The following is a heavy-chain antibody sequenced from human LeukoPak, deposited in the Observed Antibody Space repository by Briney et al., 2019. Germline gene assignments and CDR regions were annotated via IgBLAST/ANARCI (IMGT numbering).Heavy chain of an antibody. J-gene: IGHJ3*02. V-gene: IGHV3-21*01. CDR1: GFTFSTSW. CDR2: ISSSSSYI. Sequence: GGSLRLSCVASGFTFSTSWMNWVRQAPGKGLEWVSSISSSSSYIYYADSVKGRFTISRDNAKNSLYLQMNSLRAEDTAVYYCARSAMVDAFDIWGQGTMVTVSS. CDR3: ARSAMVDAFDI. D-gene: IGHD5-18*01.